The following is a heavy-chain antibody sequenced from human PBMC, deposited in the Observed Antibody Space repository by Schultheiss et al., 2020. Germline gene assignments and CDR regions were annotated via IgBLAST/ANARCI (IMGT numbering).Heavy chain of an antibody. V-gene: IGHV3-13*01. CDR2: IGTAGDT. Sequence: GGSLRLSCAASGFTFSSYAMHWVRQAPGKGLEWVSAIGTAGDTYYPGSVKGRFTISRENAKNSLYLQMNSLRAGDTAVYYCAREGRAVAGVYFDLWGRGTLVTVSS. D-gene: IGHD6-19*01. CDR1: GFTFSSYA. CDR3: AREGRAVAGVYFDL. J-gene: IGHJ2*01.